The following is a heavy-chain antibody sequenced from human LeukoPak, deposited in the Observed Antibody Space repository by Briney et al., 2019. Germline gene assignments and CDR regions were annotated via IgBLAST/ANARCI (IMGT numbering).Heavy chain of an antibody. D-gene: IGHD3-10*01. Sequence: SETLSLTCTVSGGSISSYYWSWIRQPPGKGLEWIGYIYYSGSTNYNPSLKSRVTISVDTSKNQFSLKLSSVTAVDTAVYYCARKTDAKSYYPDWGQGTLVTVSS. CDR3: ARKTDAKSYYPD. V-gene: IGHV4-59*12. J-gene: IGHJ4*02. CDR2: IYYSGST. CDR1: GGSISSYY.